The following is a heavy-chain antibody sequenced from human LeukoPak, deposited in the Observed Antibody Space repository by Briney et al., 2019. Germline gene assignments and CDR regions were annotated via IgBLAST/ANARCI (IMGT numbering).Heavy chain of an antibody. V-gene: IGHV4-4*09. Sequence: PSETLSLTCTVSGGSISSYYWSWIRQPPGKGLEWIGYIYTSGSTNYNPSPKSRVTISVDTSKNQFSLKLSSVTAADTAVYYCARRGSSSSPIDYWGQGTLVTVSS. CDR3: ARRGSSSSPIDY. J-gene: IGHJ4*02. CDR1: GGSISSYY. CDR2: IYTSGST. D-gene: IGHD6-6*01.